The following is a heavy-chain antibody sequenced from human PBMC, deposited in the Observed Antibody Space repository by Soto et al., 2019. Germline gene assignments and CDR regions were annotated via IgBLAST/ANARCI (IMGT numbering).Heavy chain of an antibody. J-gene: IGHJ4*02. CDR2: IYYSGST. D-gene: IGHD3-3*01. V-gene: IGHV4-30-4*01. CDR3: AREAKYYDFWSGYYPQQPFDY. Sequence: QVQLQESGPGLVKPSQTLSLTCTVSGGSISSGDYYWSWIRQPPGKGLEWIGYIYYSGSTYYNPCLKSRVTISVDTSKDQCALKLSSVTAADTAVYYCAREAKYYDFWSGYYPQQPFDYWGQGTLVTVSS. CDR1: GGSISSGDYY.